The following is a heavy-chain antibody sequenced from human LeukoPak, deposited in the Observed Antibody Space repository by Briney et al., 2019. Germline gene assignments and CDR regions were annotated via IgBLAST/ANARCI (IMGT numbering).Heavy chain of an antibody. CDR1: GGSIGSGSYY. D-gene: IGHD3-10*01. V-gene: IGHV4-61*02. J-gene: IGHJ4*02. Sequence: SETLSLTCTVSGGSIGSGSYYWSWIRQPAGKGLEWIGRIYISGSTNYNPSLKSRVTMSTDPSKNQFSLKLSSVTAADTAIYYCARDAKYYYGSRTFFFYEHWGQGTLLTVSS. CDR2: IYISGST. CDR3: ARDAKYYYGSRTFFFYEH.